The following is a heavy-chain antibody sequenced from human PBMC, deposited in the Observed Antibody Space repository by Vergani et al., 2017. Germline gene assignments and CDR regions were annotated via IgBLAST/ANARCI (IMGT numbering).Heavy chain of an antibody. V-gene: IGHV3-23*01. CDR3: AKTRDPTCVGGCCYSYYYGLDL. CDR2: ISGSGGNT. CDR1: GFTFSSYA. D-gene: IGHD2-15*01. J-gene: IGHJ6*02. Sequence: EVQLLESGGNLIQPGGSLRLSCGASGFTFSSYAMTWVRLAPGKGLQWVSAISGSGGNTFYTDSGKGRFTISRDKSKDTLYLQMNSLRDEDTAIYYCAKTRDPTCVGGCCYSYYYGLDLWGQGTTVTVSS.